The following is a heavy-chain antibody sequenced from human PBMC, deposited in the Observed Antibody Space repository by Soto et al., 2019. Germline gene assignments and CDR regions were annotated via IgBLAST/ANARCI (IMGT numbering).Heavy chain of an antibody. CDR3: AKEAEAYCGADCYFAD. D-gene: IGHD2-21*02. Sequence: GSLRLSCAASGFAFSYYGMHWFRQAPGKGLEWVAVILDDGTIQYYADSVKGRFTISRDNSKNTLYLRLNSLRAEDTAVYYCAKEAEAYCGADCYFADWGQGT. CDR2: ILDDGTIQ. J-gene: IGHJ4*02. V-gene: IGHV3-30*18. CDR1: GFAFSYYG.